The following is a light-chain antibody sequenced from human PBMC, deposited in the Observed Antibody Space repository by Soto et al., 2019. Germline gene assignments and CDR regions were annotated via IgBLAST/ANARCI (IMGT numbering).Light chain of an antibody. CDR1: RSNIGSNY. J-gene: IGLJ2*01. Sequence: QSVLTQPPSASGTPGQRVTISCSGSRSNIGSNYVYWYQQFPGTAPKLLIYRNNQRPSGVPDRFSGSKSGTSAALAISGLRSVDEADYYCAAWDDSPHVVFGGGTQLTVL. CDR2: RNN. V-gene: IGLV1-47*01. CDR3: AAWDDSPHVV.